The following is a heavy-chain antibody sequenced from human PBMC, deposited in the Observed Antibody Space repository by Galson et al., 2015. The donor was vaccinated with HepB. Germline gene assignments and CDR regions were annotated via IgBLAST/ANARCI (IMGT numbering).Heavy chain of an antibody. CDR1: GFTFSNYA. CDR2: ISHTGSST. V-gene: IGHV3-23*01. D-gene: IGHD3-3*01. CDR3: AKDRWSSYYKDY. Sequence: SLRLSCAASGFTFSNYAMSWVRQAPGKGLEWVSSISHTGSSTYYADSVKGRFTISRDNSKNTLNLQMNSLRAEDTAVYYCAKDRWSSYYKDYWGQGTLVIVSS. J-gene: IGHJ4*02.